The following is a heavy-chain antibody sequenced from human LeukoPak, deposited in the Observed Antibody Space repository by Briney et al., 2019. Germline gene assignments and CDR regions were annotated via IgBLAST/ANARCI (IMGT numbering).Heavy chain of an antibody. CDR2: IHYSGST. D-gene: IGHD5-24*01. Sequence: SETLSLTCAVFGGSFSGYYWSWIRKSPGKGLEWIGEIHYSGSTNYSPSLKSRVTISVDTSKNQFSLRLSSVTAADTAAYYCARGIDAYKGGNYWGQGTLVTVSS. CDR1: GGSFSGYY. V-gene: IGHV4-34*01. J-gene: IGHJ4*02. CDR3: ARGIDAYKGGNY.